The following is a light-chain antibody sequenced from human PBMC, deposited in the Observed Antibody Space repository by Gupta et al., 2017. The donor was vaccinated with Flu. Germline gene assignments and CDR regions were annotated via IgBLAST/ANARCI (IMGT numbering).Light chain of an antibody. Sequence: QTVATQEPPLTVSPGGTVTLTCASSTGAVPSGFYPNWFQQKPGQPPRSLIFTTDNRHSWTPARFSGSLLGGKAALTLSGAQPEDEADYYCLFMSGGAWVFGGGTKLTVI. V-gene: IGLV7-43*01. CDR1: TGAVPSGFY. J-gene: IGLJ3*02. CDR2: TTD. CDR3: LFMSGGAWV.